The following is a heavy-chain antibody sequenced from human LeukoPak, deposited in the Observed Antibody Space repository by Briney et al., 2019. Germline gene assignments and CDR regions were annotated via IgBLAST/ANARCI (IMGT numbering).Heavy chain of an antibody. CDR1: GFTFSTYN. V-gene: IGHV3-21*04. J-gene: IGHJ4*02. D-gene: IGHD7-27*01. CDR2: ISSSSSYI. Sequence: GGSLRLSCAASGFTFSTYNMNWVRQAPGKGLEWVSSISSSSSYIYYADSVKGRFTISRDNAKNSLYLQMNSLRAEDTAVYYCARGLTGDQGYFDYWGQGTLVTVSS. CDR3: ARGLTGDQGYFDY.